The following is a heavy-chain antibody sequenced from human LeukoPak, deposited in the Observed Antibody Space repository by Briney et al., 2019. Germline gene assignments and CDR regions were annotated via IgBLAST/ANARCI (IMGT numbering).Heavy chain of an antibody. Sequence: GASVKVSCKASGYTFTSYAMNWVRQAPGQGLEWMGRINTNTGNPTYAQGFTGRFVFSLDTSVSTAYLQISSLKAEDTAVYYCARQPVVAGTVAPVPPHAPYYMDVWGKGTTVTVSS. J-gene: IGHJ6*03. D-gene: IGHD6-19*01. CDR2: INTNTGNP. CDR1: GYTFTSYA. CDR3: ARQPVVAGTVAPVPPHAPYYMDV. V-gene: IGHV7-4-1*02.